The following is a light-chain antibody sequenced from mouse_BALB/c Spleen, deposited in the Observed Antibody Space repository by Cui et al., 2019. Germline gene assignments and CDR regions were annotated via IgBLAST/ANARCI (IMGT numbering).Light chain of an antibody. CDR1: SSVSY. Sequence: QIVLTQSPAIMSASPGEKVTITCSASSSVSYMHWIQQKPGTSPKLWIYSTANLAAGVPARFSGSGSGTSYSLTISRMEAEDAATYYCQQRSSYPLTFGAGTKLELK. V-gene: IGKV4-57*01. CDR3: QQRSSYPLT. J-gene: IGKJ5*01. CDR2: STA.